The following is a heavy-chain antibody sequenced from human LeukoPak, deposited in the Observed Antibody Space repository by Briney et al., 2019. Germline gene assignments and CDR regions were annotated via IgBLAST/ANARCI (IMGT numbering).Heavy chain of an antibody. CDR2: IIPIFGTA. D-gene: IGHD1-26*01. CDR3: ARGGYSGSYFNTYYYYGMDV. CDR1: GGTFSSYA. V-gene: IGHV1-69*01. J-gene: IGHJ6*02. Sequence: PGASVKVSRKASGGTFSSYAISWVRQAPGQGLEWMGGIIPIFGTANYAQKFQGRVTITADESTSTAYMELSSLRSEDTAVYYCARGGYSGSYFNTYYYYGMDVWGQGTTVTVSS.